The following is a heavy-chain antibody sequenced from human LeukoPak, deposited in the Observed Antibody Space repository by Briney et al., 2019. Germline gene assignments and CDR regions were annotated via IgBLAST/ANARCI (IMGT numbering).Heavy chain of an antibody. D-gene: IGHD4-17*01. J-gene: IGHJ5*02. CDR1: GYTFTGYY. CDR2: INPNSGGT. Sequence: ASVKVSCKASGYTFTGYYMHWVRQAPGQGLEWMGWINPNSGGTNYAQKFQGRVTMTRDTSISTAYMELSRPRSDDTAVYYCARESTLTYGDYSFWFDPWGQGTLVTVSS. V-gene: IGHV1-2*02. CDR3: ARESTLTYGDYSFWFDP.